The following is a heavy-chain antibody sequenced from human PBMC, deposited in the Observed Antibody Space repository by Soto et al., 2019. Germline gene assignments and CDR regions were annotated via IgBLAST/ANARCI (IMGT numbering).Heavy chain of an antibody. CDR2: ISGSGGTT. V-gene: IGHV3-23*01. J-gene: IGHJ4*02. Sequence: EMHLLESGGGLVQPGGSLRLSCAASGFSFSTYAMSWVRQAPGKGLEWVSAISGSGGTTYYADSAKGRFTISRDNSKNTLVLQMSSLRAEDTALYYCAKEPVAQASGWYADYWGLGTLVTVSS. D-gene: IGHD6-19*01. CDR3: AKEPVAQASGWYADY. CDR1: GFSFSTYA.